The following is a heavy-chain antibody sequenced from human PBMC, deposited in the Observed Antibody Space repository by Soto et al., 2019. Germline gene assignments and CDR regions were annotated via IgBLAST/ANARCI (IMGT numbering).Heavy chain of an antibody. Sequence: SETLSLTCTVSGGSISSGDYYWSWIRQPPGKGLEWIGYIYYSGSTYYNPSLKSRDTISVDTSKNQFSLKLSSVTAADTAVYYCARGDIVVVPAATDAFDIWGQGTMVTVS. CDR2: IYYSGST. V-gene: IGHV4-30-4*01. D-gene: IGHD2-2*01. J-gene: IGHJ3*02. CDR3: ARGDIVVVPAATDAFDI. CDR1: GGSISSGDYY.